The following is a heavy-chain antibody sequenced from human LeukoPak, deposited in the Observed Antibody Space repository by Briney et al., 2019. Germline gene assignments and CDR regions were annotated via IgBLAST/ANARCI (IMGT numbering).Heavy chain of an antibody. V-gene: IGHV1-2*06. CDR2: INPNGGGT. CDR1: GYTFTGYY. J-gene: IGHJ4*02. CDR3: ARGPGYYYDSSGYYPGDY. Sequence: ASVKVSCKASGYTFTGYYMHWVRQAPGQGLEWMGRINPNGGGTNYAQKFQGRVTMTRDTSISTAYMELSRLRSDDTAVYYCARGPGYYYDSSGYYPGDYWGQGTLVTVSS. D-gene: IGHD3-22*01.